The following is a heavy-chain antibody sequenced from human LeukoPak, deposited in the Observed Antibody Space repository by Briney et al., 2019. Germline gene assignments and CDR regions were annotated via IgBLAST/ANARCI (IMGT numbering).Heavy chain of an antibody. CDR3: ARSLGSPARFDY. V-gene: IGHV3-48*02. J-gene: IGHJ4*02. Sequence: GGSLRLSCAASGFTFSSYAMSWVRQAPGKGLEWVSLVSESGGIIQYADSVKGRFSISRDNAKSSLFLQMNSLRDDDTATYYCARSLGSPARFDYWGRGTLVTVSS. D-gene: IGHD1-26*01. CDR1: GFTFSSYA. CDR2: VSESGGII.